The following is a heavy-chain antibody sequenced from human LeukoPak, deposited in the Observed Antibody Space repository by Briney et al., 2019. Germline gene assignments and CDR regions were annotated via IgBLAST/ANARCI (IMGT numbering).Heavy chain of an antibody. CDR2: IIPIFGTA. V-gene: IGHV1-69*13. CDR1: GGTFSSYA. CDR3: ARDARHRYCSSTSCYRGWLDP. J-gene: IGHJ5*02. Sequence: ASVKVSCKASGGTFSSYAISWVRQAPGQGLEWMGGIIPIFGTANYAQKFQGRVTITADESTSTAYMELSSLRSEDTAVYYCARDARHRYCSSTSCYRGWLDPWGQGTLVTVSS. D-gene: IGHD2-2*01.